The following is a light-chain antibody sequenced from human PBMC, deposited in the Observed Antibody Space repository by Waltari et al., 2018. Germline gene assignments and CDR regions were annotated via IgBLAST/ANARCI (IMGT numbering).Light chain of an antibody. CDR2: GAS. J-gene: IGKJ5*01. CDR3: QQYGSSLF. Sequence: EIVSTQSPGTLSLSPGERATLSCRASQSVSSSYLAWYQQKPGQAPRLLIYGASSRATGIPDRFSGSGSGTDFTLTISRLEPEDFAVYYCQQYGSSLFFGQGTRLEIK. CDR1: QSVSSSY. V-gene: IGKV3-20*01.